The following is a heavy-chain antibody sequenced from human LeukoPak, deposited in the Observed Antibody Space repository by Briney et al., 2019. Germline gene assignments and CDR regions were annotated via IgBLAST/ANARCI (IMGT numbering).Heavy chain of an antibody. D-gene: IGHD3-3*01. J-gene: IGHJ4*02. CDR1: GFTFSSYW. V-gene: IGHV3-7*01. CDR3: ARDSDSYDFWSGFPYYFDY. Sequence: GGSLRLCCAASGFTFSSYWMSWVRQAPGKGREWLANIKQYGSEKYYVDSVKGRFTISRDNAKNSLYLQMNSLRAEDTAVYYCARDSDSYDFWSGFPYYFDYWGQGTLVTVSS. CDR2: IKQYGSEK.